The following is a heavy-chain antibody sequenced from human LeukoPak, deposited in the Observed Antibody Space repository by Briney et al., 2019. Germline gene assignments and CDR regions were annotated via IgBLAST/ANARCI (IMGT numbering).Heavy chain of an antibody. D-gene: IGHD6-13*01. J-gene: IGHJ4*02. CDR2: ISFNGSSI. CDR1: GFIFSHYH. V-gene: IGHV3-30*03. Sequence: GGSLRLSCAASGFIFSHYHMHWVRQAPGKGLEWVAVISFNGSSIYYADSVKGRFTISRDNSKNKLYLQMNSLRPEDTAVYYCARDERAAAGIRFDYWGQGTLVTVSS. CDR3: ARDERAAAGIRFDY.